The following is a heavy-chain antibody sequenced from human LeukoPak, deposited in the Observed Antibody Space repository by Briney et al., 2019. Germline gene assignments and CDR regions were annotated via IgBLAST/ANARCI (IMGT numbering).Heavy chain of an antibody. CDR2: IIPIFGTA. Sequence: SVKVSCRASGGTFSSYAISWVRQAPGQGLEWMGRIIPIFGTANYAQKFQGRVTITTDESTSTAYMELSSLRSEDTAVYYCASLDYDFWSGYPIHAFDIWGQGTMVTVSS. CDR3: ASLDYDFWSGYPIHAFDI. CDR1: GGTFSSYA. V-gene: IGHV1-69*05. D-gene: IGHD3-3*01. J-gene: IGHJ3*02.